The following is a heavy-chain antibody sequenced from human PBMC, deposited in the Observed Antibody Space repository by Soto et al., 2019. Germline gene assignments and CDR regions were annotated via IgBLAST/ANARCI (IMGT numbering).Heavy chain of an antibody. CDR3: ATWHERKNAYDE. CDR2: LYDLDGS. CDR1: GFTISGKKY. J-gene: IGHJ3*01. D-gene: IGHD1-1*01. Sequence: DVQLVESGGGLIQPGESLRLSCAAFGFTISGKKYVAWVRQAPGKGLEWVSALYDLDGSFYAASVKGRFTTSSDSSKTTVYLQMNDLRPDNTAVYYCATWHERKNAYDEWGQGTTVTVSS. V-gene: IGHV3-53*01.